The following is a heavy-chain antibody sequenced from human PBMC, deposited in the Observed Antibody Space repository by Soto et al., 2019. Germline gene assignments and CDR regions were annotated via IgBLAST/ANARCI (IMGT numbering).Heavy chain of an antibody. Sequence: QVQLVQSGPEVKKPGASVKVSCKASGYTFTNYGVSWVRQAPGQGLEWMGWISPNNGNTQFAQKFQDRVTLTIDTSTTTAYMEVRSLISDDPAVYYCAKFDFGDYYFDSWGQGTLVTVSS. V-gene: IGHV1-18*01. J-gene: IGHJ4*02. CDR2: ISPNNGNT. D-gene: IGHD4-17*01. CDR3: AKFDFGDYYFDS. CDR1: GYTFTNYG.